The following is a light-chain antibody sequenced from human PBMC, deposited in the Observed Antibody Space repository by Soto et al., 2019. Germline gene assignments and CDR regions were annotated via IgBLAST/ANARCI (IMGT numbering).Light chain of an antibody. CDR2: AAS. CDR1: QGISTW. Sequence: DIQMTQSPSSVSASVGDRVTITCRASQGISTWLAWYQQKPGRAPKLLIYAASSLQSGVPSRFSSRGSGTDFTPTISKLQPDDFATYYCQQAGSVPPFIFGQGTKVEIK. V-gene: IGKV1-12*01. CDR3: QQAGSVPPFI. J-gene: IGKJ2*01.